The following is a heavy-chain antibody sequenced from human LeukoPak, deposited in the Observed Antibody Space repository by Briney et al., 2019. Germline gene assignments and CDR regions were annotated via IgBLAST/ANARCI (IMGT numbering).Heavy chain of an antibody. D-gene: IGHD3-10*01. CDR2: IRAYNGNT. CDR1: GYTFTNYC. V-gene: IGHV1-18*01. J-gene: IGHJ4*02. CDR3: ARDLDAYSYGSPSYDY. Sequence: GASVKVSCKASGYTFTNYCISWVRQAPGQGLEWMGWIRAYNGNTNYAQKLQGRVTMTTDTSTSTAYMDLRSLRSDDTAVYYCARDLDAYSYGSPSYDYCGEGTPLTASS.